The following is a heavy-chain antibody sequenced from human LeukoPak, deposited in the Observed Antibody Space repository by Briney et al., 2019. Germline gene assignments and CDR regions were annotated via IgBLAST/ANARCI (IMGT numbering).Heavy chain of an antibody. Sequence: SETLSLTCTISAASISSGSHHWGWIRQSPGKGLEWIGSIYYGQTIYYNPSLNSRVTISVVTSKDQFTLQLNSVTAADTAVYYCVRHDGRGGATMGAFDSWGQGSLVTVSS. CDR3: VRHDGRGGATMGAFDS. J-gene: IGHJ5*01. CDR1: AASISSGSHH. D-gene: IGHD4/OR15-4a*01. V-gene: IGHV4-39*01. CDR2: IYYGQTI.